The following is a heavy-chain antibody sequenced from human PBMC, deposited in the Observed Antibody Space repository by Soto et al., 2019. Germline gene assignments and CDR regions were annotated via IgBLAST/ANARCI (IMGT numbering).Heavy chain of an antibody. CDR1: GDSISTSTYY. Sequence: QVQLQESGPGLVKPSETLSLSGTVSGDSISTSTYYWAWIRQPPGKGLEWIGNVYFDGTTYYNPSLKSRVTISMETSMNRFSLRLRSVTATDTAVFYCARYSGTYFFDYWGQGTLVTVSS. J-gene: IGHJ4*02. V-gene: IGHV4-39*01. CDR3: ARYSGTYFFDY. D-gene: IGHD1-26*01. CDR2: VYFDGTT.